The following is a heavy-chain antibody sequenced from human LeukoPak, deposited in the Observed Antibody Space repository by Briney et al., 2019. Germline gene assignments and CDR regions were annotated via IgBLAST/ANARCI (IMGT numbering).Heavy chain of an antibody. Sequence: ASVKVSCKASGYTFTSYYMHWVRQAPGQGLEWMGIINPSGGSTSYAQKFQGRVTMTRDTSTSTVYMELSSLRSEDTAVYYCARDNGGYDDRGYRCYYYGMDVWGQGTTVTVSS. J-gene: IGHJ6*02. CDR3: ARDNGGYDDRGYRCYYYGMDV. CDR1: GYTFTSYY. V-gene: IGHV1-46*01. CDR2: INPSGGST. D-gene: IGHD5-12*01.